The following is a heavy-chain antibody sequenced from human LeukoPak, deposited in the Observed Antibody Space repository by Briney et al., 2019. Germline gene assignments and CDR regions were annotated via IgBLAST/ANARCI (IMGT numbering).Heavy chain of an antibody. V-gene: IGHV4-38-2*02. CDR2: IYHSGST. CDR3: ARSDDYGDPPDY. Sequence: SETLSLTCTVSGYSISSGYYWGWIRQPPGKGLEWIGSIYHSGSTYYNPSLKSRVTISVDTSKNQFSLKLSSVTAADTAVYYCARSDDYGDPPDYWGQGTLVTVSS. CDR1: GYSISSGYY. J-gene: IGHJ4*02. D-gene: IGHD4-17*01.